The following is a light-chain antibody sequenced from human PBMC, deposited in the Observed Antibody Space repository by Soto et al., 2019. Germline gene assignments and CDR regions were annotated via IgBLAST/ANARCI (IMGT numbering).Light chain of an antibody. J-gene: IGKJ3*01. V-gene: IGKV1-5*01. CDR2: DAS. Sequence: DIQMTQSPSTLSASVGDRVTITCRASQSISSWLAWYQQKPGKAPKLLIYDASSLESGVPSRISGRGSGTDFSHPLSCLQPYVVATGDCQQYNSYSLFRPATKADIK. CDR1: QSISSW. CDR3: QQYNSYSL.